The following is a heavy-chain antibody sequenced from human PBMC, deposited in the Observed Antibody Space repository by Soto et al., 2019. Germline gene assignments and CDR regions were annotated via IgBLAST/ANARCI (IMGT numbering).Heavy chain of an antibody. Sequence: SETLSLTCIVSGASVSSDFSYWSWIRQPPGKGLEWIGCLYSSGNTNYNPSLNSRVTISLDTSKNHFSLRLTSVTAADTAVYYCARVWGGYYFDFWGQGTLVTVSS. CDR2: LYSSGNT. J-gene: IGHJ4*02. D-gene: IGHD3-16*01. V-gene: IGHV4-61*03. CDR1: GASVSSDFSY. CDR3: ARVWGGYYFDF.